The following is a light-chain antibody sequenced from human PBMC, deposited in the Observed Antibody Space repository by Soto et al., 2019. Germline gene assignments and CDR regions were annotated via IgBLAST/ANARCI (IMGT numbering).Light chain of an antibody. CDR3: QQYDSPPRT. CDR2: GAS. V-gene: IGKV3-20*01. Sequence: EIVLTQSPGTVSLSPGERATLSCRASQSVSSSSLAWYQQKPGQAPRLLISGASSRATGIPDRFSGSGSGTDFTLTISRLEPEDFAVYYCQQYDSPPRTFGQGTKV. CDR1: QSVSSSS. J-gene: IGKJ1*01.